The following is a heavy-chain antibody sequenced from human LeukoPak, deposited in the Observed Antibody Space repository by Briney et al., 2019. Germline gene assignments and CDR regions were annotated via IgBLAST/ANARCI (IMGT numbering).Heavy chain of an antibody. Sequence: SETLSLTCTVSGGSISSYYWSWIRQPPGKGLEWIGYIYYSGSTNYNPSLKSRVTISVDTSKNQFSLKLSSVTAADTAVYYCARVTVLWFGESNSNWFDPWGQGTLVTVSS. J-gene: IGHJ5*02. D-gene: IGHD3-10*01. V-gene: IGHV4-59*08. CDR2: IYYSGST. CDR3: ARVTVLWFGESNSNWFDP. CDR1: GGSISSYY.